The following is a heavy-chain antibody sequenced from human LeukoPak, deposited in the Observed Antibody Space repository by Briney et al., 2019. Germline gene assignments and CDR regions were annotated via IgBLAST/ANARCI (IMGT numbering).Heavy chain of an antibody. J-gene: IGHJ4*02. D-gene: IGHD5-24*01. CDR2: INPSGGST. Sequence: ASVTVSCKAPGYTFTSYFMHWVRQAPGQGLEWMGIINPSGGSTSYAQKFQGRVTMTRDTSTSTVYMELSSLRSENTAVYYCASPMRDGYNIFDYWGQGTLVTVSS. CDR1: GYTFTSYF. V-gene: IGHV1-46*01. CDR3: ASPMRDGYNIFDY.